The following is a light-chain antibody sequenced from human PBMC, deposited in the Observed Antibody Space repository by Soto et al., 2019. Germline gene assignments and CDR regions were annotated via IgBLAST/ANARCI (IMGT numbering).Light chain of an antibody. V-gene: IGKV4-1*01. CDR2: WAS. J-gene: IGKJ2*01. CDR1: QSVLYSSNNKNY. CDR3: QQYNNWPPYT. Sequence: DIVMTQSPDSLAVSLGERATINCKSSQSVLYSSNNKNYLTWYQQKPGQPPNLLIYWASTRESGVPDRFSGSGSGTDFTLTISSLQAEDVAVYNCQQYNNWPPYTFGQGTKVDIK.